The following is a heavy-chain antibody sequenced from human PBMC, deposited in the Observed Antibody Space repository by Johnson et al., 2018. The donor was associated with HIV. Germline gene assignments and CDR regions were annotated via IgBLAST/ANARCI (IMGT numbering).Heavy chain of an antibody. D-gene: IGHD1-26*01. J-gene: IGHJ3*02. CDR3: AKEHWVGATGDAFDI. CDR1: GFTVSSNY. Sequence: VQLVESGGGLVQPGGSLRLSCAASGFTVSSNYMSWVRQAPGKGLEWVSVIYSGGSTYYADSVKGRFTISRDNSKNTLYLQMNSLRAEDTAVYYCAKEHWVGATGDAFDIWGQGTMVTVSS. V-gene: IGHV3-66*01. CDR2: IYSGGST.